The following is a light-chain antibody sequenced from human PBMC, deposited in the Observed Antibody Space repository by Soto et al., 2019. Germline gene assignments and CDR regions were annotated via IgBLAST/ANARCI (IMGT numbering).Light chain of an antibody. V-gene: IGKV1-9*01. Sequence: DIQLTQSPSFLSASVGDRVTITCRASQGISSYLAWYQQKPGKAPKLLIYAASTLQSGVPSRFSGSGSGTEFTLTISSLQPEDFATYYCQQLNSYPLSITFGQGTRLEMK. CDR3: QQLNSYPLSIT. CDR2: AAS. J-gene: IGKJ5*01. CDR1: QGISSY.